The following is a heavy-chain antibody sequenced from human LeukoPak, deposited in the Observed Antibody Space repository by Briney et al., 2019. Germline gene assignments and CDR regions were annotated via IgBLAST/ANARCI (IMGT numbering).Heavy chain of an antibody. CDR1: GFTFSSYS. D-gene: IGHD3-22*01. CDR3: ARDEIYYDSSGYFYY. CDR2: ISSSSSYI. J-gene: IGHJ4*02. V-gene: IGHV3-21*01. Sequence: GGSQRLSCAASGFTFSSYSMNWVRQAPGKGLEWVSSISSSSSYIYYADSVKGRFTISRDNAKNSLYLQMNSLRAEDTAVYYCARDEIYYDSSGYFYYWGQGTLVTVSS.